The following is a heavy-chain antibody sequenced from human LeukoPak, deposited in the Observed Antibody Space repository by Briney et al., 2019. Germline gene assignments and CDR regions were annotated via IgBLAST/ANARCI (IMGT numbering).Heavy chain of an antibody. CDR3: ARQRANYYFDY. CDR1: GGSIGSYY. J-gene: IGHJ4*02. CDR2: VCYTGST. V-gene: IGHV4-59*08. Sequence: SETLSLTCTVSGGSIGSYYWSWIRQPPGKGLEWIGYVCYTGSTNYNPSLKSRVTISIDTSKNQFSLKLSSVTAADTAVYYCARQRANYYFDYWGQGTLVTVSS. D-gene: IGHD4/OR15-4a*01.